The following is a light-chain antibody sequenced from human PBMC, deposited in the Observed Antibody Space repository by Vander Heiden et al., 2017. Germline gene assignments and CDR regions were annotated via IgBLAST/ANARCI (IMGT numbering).Light chain of an antibody. CDR3: QQDNAWPLT. CDR2: GAS. V-gene: IGKV3-15*01. CDR1: QSVGID. Sequence: IVMTQSPATLSVSPGERATLSCRASQSVGIDLAWYQQKPGQAPRLLIYGASTRSTGFPARFSGSGSGTEFTLTISSLQSEDFALYYCQQDNAWPLTFGGGTKVEIK. J-gene: IGKJ4*01.